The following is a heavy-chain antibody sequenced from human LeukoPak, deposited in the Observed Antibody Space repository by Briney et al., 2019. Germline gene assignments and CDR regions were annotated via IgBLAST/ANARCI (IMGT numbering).Heavy chain of an antibody. D-gene: IGHD4-11*01. Sequence: SQTLSLTCSVSGGSISSGPYFWSWIRQPPGKGLEWIGYIYYSGSTNYNPSLKSRVTISVDTSKNQFSLKLSSVTAADTAVYYCARGTSTVTTPYYMDVWGKGTTVTVSS. V-gene: IGHV4-61*01. J-gene: IGHJ6*03. CDR1: GGSISSGPYF. CDR3: ARGTSTVTTPYYMDV. CDR2: IYYSGST.